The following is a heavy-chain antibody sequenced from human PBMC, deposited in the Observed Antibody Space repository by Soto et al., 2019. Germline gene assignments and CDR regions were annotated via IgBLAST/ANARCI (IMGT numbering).Heavy chain of an antibody. Sequence: PGESLKISCKGSGYSFTNYWISWVRQMPGKGLEWMGKIDPSDSYTSYSSSFQGHVIISADKSISTAYLQWSSLKASDTAMYYCVRRDDFFDYWGQGTLVTVSS. CDR2: IDPSDSYT. CDR1: GYSFTNYW. J-gene: IGHJ4*02. CDR3: VRRDDFFDY. V-gene: IGHV5-10-1*01.